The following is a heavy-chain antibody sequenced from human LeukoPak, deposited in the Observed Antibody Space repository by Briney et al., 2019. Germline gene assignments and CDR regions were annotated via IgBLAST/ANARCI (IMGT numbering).Heavy chain of an antibody. CDR3: ARHDTDYYDSSGYYYATIYGMDV. CDR1: GYSFTSYW. V-gene: IGHV5-51*01. J-gene: IGHJ6*02. Sequence: PGESLRISCKGSGYSFTSYWIGWVRQMPGKGLEWMGIIYPGDSDTRYSPSFQGQVTISADKSISTAYLQWSSLKASDTATYYCARHDTDYYDSSGYYYATIYGMDVWGQGTTDTVSS. D-gene: IGHD3-22*01. CDR2: IYPGDSDT.